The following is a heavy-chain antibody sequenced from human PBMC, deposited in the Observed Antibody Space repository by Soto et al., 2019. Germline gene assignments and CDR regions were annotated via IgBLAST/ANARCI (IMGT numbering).Heavy chain of an antibody. J-gene: IGHJ4*02. V-gene: IGHV5-51*01. CDR3: ARRDYYDNTAYFY. CDR2: VYPDDSDT. CDR1: GYTFTDFW. Sequence: VESLKISCKGSGYTFTDFWIDWVRQIPGKGLAWMGLVYPDDSDTRYSPSLQGQVTISADKSISTAYLQWRSLKASDTSMYYCARRDYYDNTAYFYWGQGTLVTVSS. D-gene: IGHD3-22*01.